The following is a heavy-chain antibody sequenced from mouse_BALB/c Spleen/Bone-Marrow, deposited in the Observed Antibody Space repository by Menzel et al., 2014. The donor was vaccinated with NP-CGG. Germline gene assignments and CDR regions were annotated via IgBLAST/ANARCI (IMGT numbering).Heavy chain of an antibody. CDR2: ITPSTGYI. CDR1: GYTFTSYW. V-gene: IGHV1-7*01. Sequence: VQRVESGAELAKPGASVKMSCKASGYTFTSYWMHWIKQRPGQGLEWIGYITPSTGYIEYNQKFKDKATLTADKSSSTAYMQLSSLTSEDSAVYYCARPRSAYWGQGTLVTVSA. CDR3: ARPRSAY. J-gene: IGHJ3*01.